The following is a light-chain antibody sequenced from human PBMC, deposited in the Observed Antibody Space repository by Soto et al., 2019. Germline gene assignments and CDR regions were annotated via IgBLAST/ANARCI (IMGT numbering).Light chain of an antibody. Sequence: DIQMTQSPSTLSASVGDRVTITCRASESVSSWLAWYQQKPGRTPKLLIYQASTLETGVPSRFSGSGSGTEFTLTISSLQPDDFAAYYCQQYDAYSQAFGQGTKVEIK. CDR2: QAS. J-gene: IGKJ1*01. V-gene: IGKV1-5*03. CDR3: QQYDAYSQA. CDR1: ESVSSW.